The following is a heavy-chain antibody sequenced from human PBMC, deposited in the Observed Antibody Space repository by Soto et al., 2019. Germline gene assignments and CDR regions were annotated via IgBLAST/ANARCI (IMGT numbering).Heavy chain of an antibody. Sequence: PSETLSLTCAVSGGSISSSNWWSWVRQPPGKGLEWIGEIYHSGSTNYNPSLKSRVTISVDKSKNQFSLKLSSVTAADTAVYYCARVPKNSGHSYGRSRWLDPWGQGTLVTVSS. V-gene: IGHV4-4*02. CDR1: GGSISSSNW. D-gene: IGHD5-18*01. J-gene: IGHJ5*02. CDR2: IYHSGST. CDR3: ARVPKNSGHSYGRSRWLDP.